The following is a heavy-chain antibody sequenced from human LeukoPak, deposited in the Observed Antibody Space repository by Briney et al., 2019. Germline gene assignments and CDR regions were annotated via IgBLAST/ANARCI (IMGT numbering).Heavy chain of an antibody. J-gene: IGHJ5*02. CDR2: IYTSGST. V-gene: IGHV4-4*07. Sequence: SETLSLTCTVSGGSISSHYWTWIRQPPGKGLEWIGRIYTSGSTNYNPSLKSRVTMSVDTSKNQFSLKLSSVTAADTAVYYCARNWYYYDSSGYYLPLNWFDPWGQGTLVTVSS. D-gene: IGHD3-22*01. CDR3: ARNWYYYDSSGYYLPLNWFDP. CDR1: GGSISSHY.